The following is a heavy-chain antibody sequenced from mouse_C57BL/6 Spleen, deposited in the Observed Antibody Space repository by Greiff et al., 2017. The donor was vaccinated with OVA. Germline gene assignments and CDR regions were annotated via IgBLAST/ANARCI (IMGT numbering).Heavy chain of an antibody. CDR2: INYDGSST. CDR1: GFTFSDYY. CDR3: ARGNDYDDYAMDY. D-gene: IGHD2-4*01. Sequence: EVQVVESEGGLVQPGRSMKLSCTASGFTFSDYYMAWVRQVPEKGLEWVANINYDGSSTYYLDSLKSRFIISRDNAKNILYLQMSSLKSEDTATYYCARGNDYDDYAMDYWGQGTSVTVSS. J-gene: IGHJ4*01. V-gene: IGHV5-16*01.